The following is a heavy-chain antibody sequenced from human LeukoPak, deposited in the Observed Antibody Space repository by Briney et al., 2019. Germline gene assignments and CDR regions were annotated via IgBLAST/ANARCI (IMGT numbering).Heavy chain of an antibody. CDR1: GYSFTSYW. D-gene: IGHD3-22*01. V-gene: IGHV5-51*01. CDR2: IYPGDSDT. J-gene: IGHJ4*02. CDR3: ARQVDSSGYYLDY. Sequence: GESLKISCKGSGYSFTSYWIGWVRQMPGKGLEWMGIIYPGDSDTRYSPSFQGQVTISADKSISTADLQWSSLKASDTAMYYCARQVDSSGYYLDYWGQGTLVSVSS.